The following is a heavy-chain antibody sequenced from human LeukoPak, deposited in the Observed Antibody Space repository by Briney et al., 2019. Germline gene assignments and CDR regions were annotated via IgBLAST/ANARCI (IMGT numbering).Heavy chain of an antibody. V-gene: IGHV4-59*01. Sequence: PSETLSLTCTVSGGPIRSFYWTWIRQTPGKGLEWIGYIYHSGSTSYNPSLRSRVTISLDTSKSQFSLRLNSVAAADTAVYFCARDRDATGWSLGYWGQGALVTVSS. CDR1: GGPIRSFY. CDR3: ARDRDATGWSLGY. CDR2: IYHSGST. D-gene: IGHD6-19*01. J-gene: IGHJ4*02.